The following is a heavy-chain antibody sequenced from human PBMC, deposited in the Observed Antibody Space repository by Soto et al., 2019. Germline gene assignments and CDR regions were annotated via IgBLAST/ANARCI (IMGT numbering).Heavy chain of an antibody. CDR3: ARGYYGSGRSDY. CDR1: GGSISSSNW. J-gene: IGHJ4*02. V-gene: IGHV4-4*02. CDR2: IYHSGST. Sequence: SETLSLTCTVSGGSISSSNWWNWVRQPPGKGLEWIGEIYHSGSTNYNPSLKSRVTISVDKSKNQFSLKLNSVTAADTAVYYCARGYYGSGRSDYWGQGTLVTVSS. D-gene: IGHD3-10*01.